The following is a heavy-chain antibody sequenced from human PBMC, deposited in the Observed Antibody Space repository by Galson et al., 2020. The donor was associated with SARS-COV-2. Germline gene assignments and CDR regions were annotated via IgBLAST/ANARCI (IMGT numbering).Heavy chain of an antibody. V-gene: IGHV4-34*01. CDR2: INHSGST. Sequence: SETLSLTCAVYGGSFSGYYWSWIRQPPGKGLEWIGEINHSGSTNYNPSLKSRVTISVDTSKNQFSLKLSSVTAADTAVYYCAREADYGDYGGYYYYGMDVWGQGTTVTVSS. CDR3: AREADYGDYGGYYYYGMDV. D-gene: IGHD4-17*01. CDR1: GGSFSGYY. J-gene: IGHJ6*02.